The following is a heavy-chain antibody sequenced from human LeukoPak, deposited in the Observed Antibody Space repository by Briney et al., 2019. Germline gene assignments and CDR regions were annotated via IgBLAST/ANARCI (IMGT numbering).Heavy chain of an antibody. V-gene: IGHV4-31*03. J-gene: IGHJ3*02. CDR3: ARGVKGLRGAFDI. Sequence: SETLSLTCTVSGGSISSGVYYWSWIRQHPGKGLDWIVYIYYSGSTYSNPSLKSRLTMSVDISKNQFSLKLSSVTAADTDVYYCARGVKGLRGAFDIWGQGTMVTVSS. CDR1: GGSISSGVYY. CDR2: IYYSGST. D-gene: IGHD3-10*01.